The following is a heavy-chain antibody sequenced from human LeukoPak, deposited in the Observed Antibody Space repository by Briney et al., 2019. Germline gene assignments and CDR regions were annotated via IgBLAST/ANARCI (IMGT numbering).Heavy chain of an antibody. Sequence: PGGSLRLSCAASGFTFSSYEMNWVRQAPGKGLEWVSKISSSGGTIDYADSVKGRFTISRDNAKNSLYLQMNSLRAEDTAIYYCARGTSTSLWGQGTLVTVSS. V-gene: IGHV3-48*03. D-gene: IGHD5/OR15-5a*01. CDR1: GFTFSSYE. CDR2: ISSSGGTI. CDR3: ARGTSTSL. J-gene: IGHJ4*01.